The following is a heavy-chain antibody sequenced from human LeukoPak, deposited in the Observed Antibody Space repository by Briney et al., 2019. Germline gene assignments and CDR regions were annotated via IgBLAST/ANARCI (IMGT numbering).Heavy chain of an antibody. CDR1: GGSISSYY. J-gene: IGHJ4*02. D-gene: IGHD3-22*01. V-gene: IGHV4-59*08. CDR3: ARRVSAYYDSSGYYLSYFDY. Sequence: PSETLSLTCTVSGGSISSYYWSWIRQPPGKGLEWIGYIYYGGSTNYNPSLKSRVTISVDTSKNQFSLKLSSVTAADTAVYYCARRVSAYYDSSGYYLSYFDYWGQGTLVTVSS. CDR2: IYYGGST.